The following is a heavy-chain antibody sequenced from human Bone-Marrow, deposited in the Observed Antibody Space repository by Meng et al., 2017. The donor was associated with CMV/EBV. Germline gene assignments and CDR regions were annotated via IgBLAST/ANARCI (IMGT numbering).Heavy chain of an antibody. D-gene: IGHD3-3*01. CDR1: GYTFTSYY. Sequence: ASVKVSCKASGYTFTSYYMHWVRQAPGQGLEWMGIINPSSGSTSYAQKFQGRVTMTRDTSTSTAYMELSSLRSEDTAVYYCARATRPRITIFGVSPPFDAFDIWGQGTMVTVSS. CDR2: INPSSGST. J-gene: IGHJ3*02. V-gene: IGHV1-46*01. CDR3: ARATRPRITIFGVSPPFDAFDI.